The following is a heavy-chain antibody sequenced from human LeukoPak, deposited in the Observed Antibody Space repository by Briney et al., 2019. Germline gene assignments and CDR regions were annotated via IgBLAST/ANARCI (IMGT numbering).Heavy chain of an antibody. D-gene: IGHD6-19*01. Sequence: ASVKVSFKSSVYSFTSYYMHWVRQAPGQGLEWMGIINPSGCCTSYAQKFQGRITRTSDTSTSTVYMELSKLRYQDTAVDNFASNATAVAGNRSPGDAFDIWGQGTMVTVSS. CDR1: VYSFTSYY. V-gene: IGHV1-46*01. J-gene: IGHJ3*02. CDR2: INPSGCCT. CDR3: ASNATAVAGNRSPGDAFDI.